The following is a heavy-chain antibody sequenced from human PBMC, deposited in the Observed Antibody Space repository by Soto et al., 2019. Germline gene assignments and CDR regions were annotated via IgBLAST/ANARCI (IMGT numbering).Heavy chain of an antibody. CDR3: VKDWTGDTCPCMDV. D-gene: IGHD2-8*02. CDR2: ISGSDGST. CDR1: GFTFNNYA. Sequence: EVQLLESGGGLAQPGGSLRLSCAASGFTFNNYAMTWVRQAPGKGLEWVSTISGSDGSTYYADSVKGRLTISRDNSKNALYLQMSSLRAEDTALYYCVKDWTGDTCPCMDVWGQGTTVTVSS. V-gene: IGHV3-23*01. J-gene: IGHJ6*01.